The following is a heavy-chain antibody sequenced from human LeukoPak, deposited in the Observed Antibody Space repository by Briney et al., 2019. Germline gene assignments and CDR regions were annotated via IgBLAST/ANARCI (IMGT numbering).Heavy chain of an antibody. D-gene: IGHD3-3*01. J-gene: IGHJ3*02. CDR1: GYTFTSYD. Sequence: ASVEVSCKASGYTFTSYDINWVRQATGQGLEWMGWMNPNSGNTGYAQKFQGRVTITRNTSISTAYMELSSLRSEDTAVYYCARGRRLRFLEWLLFDAFDIWGQGTMVTVSS. V-gene: IGHV1-8*03. CDR3: ARGRRLRFLEWLLFDAFDI. CDR2: MNPNSGNT.